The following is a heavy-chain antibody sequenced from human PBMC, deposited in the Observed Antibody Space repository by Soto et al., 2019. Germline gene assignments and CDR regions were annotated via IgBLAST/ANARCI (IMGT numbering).Heavy chain of an antibody. CDR3: ARACEDYYDSSGYCVDY. V-gene: IGHV1-69*13. J-gene: IGHJ4*02. CDR2: IIPIFGTA. CDR1: GGTFSSYA. Sequence: GASGKVSCKASGGTFSSYAISWVRQAPGQGLEWMGGIIPIFGTANYAQKFQGRVTITADESTSTAYMELSSLRSEDTAVYYCARACEDYYDSSGYCVDYWGQGNLVTVSS. D-gene: IGHD3-22*01.